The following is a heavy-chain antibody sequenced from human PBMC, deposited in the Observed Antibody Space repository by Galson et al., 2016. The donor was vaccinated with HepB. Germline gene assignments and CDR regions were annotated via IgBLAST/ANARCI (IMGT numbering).Heavy chain of an antibody. D-gene: IGHD2-15*01. CDR1: GFTFDDYA. V-gene: IGHV3-9*01. CDR3: AEDISALLRHWYFDL. J-gene: IGHJ2*01. Sequence: SLRLSCAASGFTFDDYAMHWVRQAPGKGLEWVSGISWNSGSIGYADSVKGRFTISRDNAKNSLYLQMNSLRAEDTALYYCAEDISALLRHWYFDLWGRGTLVTVSS. CDR2: ISWNSGSI.